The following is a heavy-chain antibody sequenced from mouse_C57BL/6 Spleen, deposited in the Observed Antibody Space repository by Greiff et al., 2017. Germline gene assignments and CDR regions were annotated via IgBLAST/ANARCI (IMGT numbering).Heavy chain of an antibody. Sequence: QVQLQQSGAELVKPGASVKISCKASGYAFSSYWLNWVKQRPGKGLEWIGQIYPGDGDTNYNGKFKGKATLTADKSSSTAYMQLSSLTSEDSAVYFCARSDCGSSPHWYFDVWGTGTTVTVSS. D-gene: IGHD1-1*01. CDR1: GYAFSSYW. V-gene: IGHV1-80*01. CDR3: ARSDCGSSPHWYFDV. CDR2: IYPGDGDT. J-gene: IGHJ1*03.